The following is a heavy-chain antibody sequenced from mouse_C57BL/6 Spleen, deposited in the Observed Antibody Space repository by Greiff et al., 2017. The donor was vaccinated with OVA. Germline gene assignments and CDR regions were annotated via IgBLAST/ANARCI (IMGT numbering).Heavy chain of an antibody. CDR3: ARPDYGYWYFDV. V-gene: IGHV1-64*01. J-gene: IGHJ1*03. Sequence: QVHVKQPGAELVKPGASVKLSCKASGYTFTSYWMHWVKQRPGQGLEWIGMIHPNSGSTNYNEKFKSKATLTVDKSSSTAYMQLSSLTSEDSAVYYCARPDYGYWYFDVWGTGTTVTVSS. D-gene: IGHD2-4*01. CDR1: GYTFTSYW. CDR2: IHPNSGST.